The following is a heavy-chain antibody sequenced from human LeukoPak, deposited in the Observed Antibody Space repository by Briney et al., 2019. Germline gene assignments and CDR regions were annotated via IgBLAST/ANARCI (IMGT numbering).Heavy chain of an antibody. D-gene: IGHD4-17*01. CDR2: IIPIFGTA. Sequence: ASVKVSCKGSGGTFSSYAISWVRQAPGQGLEWMGGIIPIFGTANYAQKFQGRVTITADESTSTAYMELSSLRSEDTAVYYCARVRNDYGDSHYYFDYWGQGTLVTVSS. J-gene: IGHJ4*02. CDR1: GGTFSSYA. V-gene: IGHV1-69*13. CDR3: ARVRNDYGDSHYYFDY.